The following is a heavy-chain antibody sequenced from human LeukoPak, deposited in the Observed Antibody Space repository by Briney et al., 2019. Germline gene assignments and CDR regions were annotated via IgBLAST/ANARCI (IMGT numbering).Heavy chain of an antibody. CDR1: GGSFSGYY. V-gene: IGHV4-34*01. D-gene: IGHD6-19*01. CDR2: INHSGST. CDR3: ARGGLESSGTDY. Sequence: PSETLPLTCAVYGGSFSGYYWSWIRQPPGKGLEWIGEINHSGSTNYNPSLKSRVTISVDTSKNQFSLKLSSVTAADTAVYYCARGGLESSGTDYWGQGTLVTVSS. J-gene: IGHJ4*02.